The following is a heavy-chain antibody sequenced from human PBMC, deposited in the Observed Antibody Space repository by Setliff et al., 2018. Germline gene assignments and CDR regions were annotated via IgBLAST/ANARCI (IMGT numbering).Heavy chain of an antibody. J-gene: IGHJ4*02. CDR3: ARQPSSGSYYNPRPYYFDY. CDR1: YF. CDR2: AYYDGDT. V-gene: IGHV4-39*01. D-gene: IGHD3-10*01. Sequence: YFWGWIRQPPGKGLEWIGSAYYDGDTYYNPSLKTRVTMSVDTSRNQFSLKLSSVTATDTAVYYCARQPSSGSYYNPRPYYFDYWGQGTLVTVSS.